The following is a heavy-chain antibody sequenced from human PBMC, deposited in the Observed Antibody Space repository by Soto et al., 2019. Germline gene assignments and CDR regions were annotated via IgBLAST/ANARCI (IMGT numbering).Heavy chain of an antibody. CDR3: ARDVMTTVPASYYYVMDV. D-gene: IGHD4-4*01. Sequence: QVPLVQSGAEVKKPGSSVTVSCKASGGTFSSYAISWVRQAPGQGLEWMGRIIPFIGTANYAQKFQGRVTITADESTSTAYMELTSLRSEDTAMYYCARDVMTTVPASYYYVMDVWGQGTTVTVSS. CDR2: IIPFIGTA. V-gene: IGHV1-69*18. J-gene: IGHJ6*02. CDR1: GGTFSSYA.